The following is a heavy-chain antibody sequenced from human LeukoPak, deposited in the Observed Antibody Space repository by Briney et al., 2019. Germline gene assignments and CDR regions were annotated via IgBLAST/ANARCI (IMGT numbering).Heavy chain of an antibody. CDR3: AHRLGFIAAAAFDY. Sequence: SGPTLVNPTQTLTLTCTFSGFSLSTSGVSVGWIRQPPGKALEWLALIYWDDDKRYSPSLKSRLTITKDTSKNQVVLTMTNMDPVDTATYYCAHRLGFIAAAAFDYWGQGALDTVSS. J-gene: IGHJ4*02. D-gene: IGHD6-13*01. V-gene: IGHV2-5*02. CDR2: IYWDDDK. CDR1: GFSLSTSGVS.